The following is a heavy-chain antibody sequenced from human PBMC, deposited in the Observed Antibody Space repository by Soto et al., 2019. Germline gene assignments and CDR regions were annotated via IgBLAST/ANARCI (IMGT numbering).Heavy chain of an antibody. D-gene: IGHD3-10*01. CDR2: IYWDDDK. J-gene: IGHJ5*02. V-gene: IGHV2-5*02. Sequence: QITLKESGPPLVKPTQTLTLTCTFSGFSLSTSGVGVGWIRQPPGKALEWLALIYWDDDKRYSPSLKSRLTITKDTSKNQVVLTMTNMDPVDTATYYCAHASSYGSGSYSYTYNWFDPWGQGTLVTVSS. CDR1: GFSLSTSGVG. CDR3: AHASSYGSGSYSYTYNWFDP.